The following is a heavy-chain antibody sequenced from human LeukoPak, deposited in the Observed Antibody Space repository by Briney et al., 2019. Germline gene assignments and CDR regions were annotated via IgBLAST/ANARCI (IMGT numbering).Heavy chain of an antibody. Sequence: GGSLRLSCAASGFTFSNYWMTWVRQAPGKGLGWVANIKYDGSEQYYVDSVKGRFTISRDNAKNSLYLQMNSLRAEDTALYYCSRGIATGIDFFDPWGQGTLVTVSP. J-gene: IGHJ5*02. CDR2: IKYDGSEQ. V-gene: IGHV3-7*01. CDR3: SRGIATGIDFFDP. D-gene: IGHD6-13*01. CDR1: GFTFSNYW.